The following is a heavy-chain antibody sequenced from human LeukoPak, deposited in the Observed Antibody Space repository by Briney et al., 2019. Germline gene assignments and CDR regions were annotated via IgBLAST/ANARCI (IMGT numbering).Heavy chain of an antibody. CDR2: INPNSGGT. V-gene: IGHV1-2*02. D-gene: IGHD1-14*01. CDR3: ARDNLLNNFDY. Sequence: ASVKVSCKVSGYTLTELSMHWVRQAPGQGLEWMGWINPNSGGTNYAQKFQGRVTMTRDTSISTAYMELSRLRSDDTAVYYCARDNLLNNFDYWGQGTLVTVSS. J-gene: IGHJ4*02. CDR1: GYTLTELS.